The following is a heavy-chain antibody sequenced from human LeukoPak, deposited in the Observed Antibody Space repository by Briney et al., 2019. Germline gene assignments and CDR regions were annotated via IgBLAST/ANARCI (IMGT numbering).Heavy chain of an antibody. CDR1: GYTFTNFG. Sequence: ASVKVSXKTSGYTFTNFGINWVRQAPGQGLEWMGWISPFNGNTDYAQNFQGRVTMTTDTSTSTAYMELRSLRSGDTAVYYCPRPLSFGVSPLGIWGQGTPVIVSS. V-gene: IGHV1-18*01. J-gene: IGHJ4*02. CDR3: PRPLSFGVSPLGI. CDR2: ISPFNGNT. D-gene: IGHD3-10*01.